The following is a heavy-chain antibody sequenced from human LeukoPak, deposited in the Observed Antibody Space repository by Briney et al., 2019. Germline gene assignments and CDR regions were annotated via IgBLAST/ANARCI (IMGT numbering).Heavy chain of an antibody. CDR1: GFTFSRYG. D-gene: IGHD4-17*01. V-gene: IGHV3-30*18. CDR2: ISYDGSNK. Sequence: GRSLRLSCVASGFTFSRYGMHWVRQAPGKGLEWVVVISYDGSNKYYADSVKGRFTISRDNSKNTLYLQMNSLRGEDTAVYYCAKLGTTSVTTGYWGQGTLVTVSS. J-gene: IGHJ4*02. CDR3: AKLGTTSVTTGY.